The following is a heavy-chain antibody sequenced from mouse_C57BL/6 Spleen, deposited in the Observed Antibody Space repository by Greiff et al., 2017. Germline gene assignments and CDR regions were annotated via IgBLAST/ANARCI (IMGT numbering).Heavy chain of an antibody. CDR1: GYTFTSYW. CDR2: IYPGSGST. V-gene: IGHV1-55*01. CDR3: ARDDGYRYWYFDV. Sequence: VKLQQPGAELVKPGASVKMSCKASGYTFTSYWITWVKQRPGQGLEWIGDIYPGSGSTNYNEKFKRKATLTVDTSSSTAYMQLSSLTSEDSAVYYCARDDGYRYWYFDVWGTGTTVTVSS. J-gene: IGHJ1*03. D-gene: IGHD2-3*01.